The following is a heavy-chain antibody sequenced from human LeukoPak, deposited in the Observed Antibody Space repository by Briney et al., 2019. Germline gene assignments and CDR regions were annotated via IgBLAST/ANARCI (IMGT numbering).Heavy chain of an antibody. J-gene: IGHJ3*02. CDR1: GGTFSSYA. D-gene: IGHD1-26*01. Sequence: ASVKVSCKASGGTFSSYAISWVRQDPGQGLEWMGGIIPIFGTANYAQKFQGRVTITADESTSPAYMELSSLRSEDTAVYYCARRATHDAFDIWGQGTMVTVSS. CDR2: IIPIFGTA. V-gene: IGHV1-69*13. CDR3: ARRATHDAFDI.